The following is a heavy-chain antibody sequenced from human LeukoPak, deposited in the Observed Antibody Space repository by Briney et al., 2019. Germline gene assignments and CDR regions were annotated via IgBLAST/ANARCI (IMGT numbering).Heavy chain of an antibody. CDR1: GFTFSNYA. J-gene: IGHJ4*02. CDR3: AKLKPYFDY. CDR2: IGPNGGDA. Sequence: GGSLRLSCSASGFTFSNYAMNWFRQAPGKGLEYVSVIGPNGGDAYYADSVKGRFTISRDNSKNTLCLQMNSLRAEDTAVYYCAKLKPYFDYWGQGTLVTVSS. V-gene: IGHV3-64*04.